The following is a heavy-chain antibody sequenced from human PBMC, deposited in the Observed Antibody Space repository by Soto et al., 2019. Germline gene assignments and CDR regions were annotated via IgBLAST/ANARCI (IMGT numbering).Heavy chain of an antibody. Sequence: TCTSYAMNWIRQARGQRLEWMGWINAGNGNTKYSQKFQGRVTITRDTSASTAYMELSSLRSEDTAVYYCARCRDSSGWPEELDYWGQGTLVTVSS. CDR2: INAGNGNT. CDR3: ARCRDSSGWPEELDY. V-gene: IGHV1-3*01. D-gene: IGHD6-19*01. J-gene: IGHJ4*02. CDR1: TCTSYA.